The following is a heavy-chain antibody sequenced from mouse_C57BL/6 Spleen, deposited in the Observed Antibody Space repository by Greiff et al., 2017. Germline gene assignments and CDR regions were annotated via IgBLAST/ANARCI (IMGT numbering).Heavy chain of an antibody. J-gene: IGHJ1*03. CDR2: INPSTGGT. CDR3: ARDYYGSSYGYFDV. Sequence: VQLQQSGPELVKPGASVKISCKASGYSFTGYYMNWVKQSPEKSLEWIGEINPSTGGTTYNQKFKAKATLTVDKSSSTAYRQLKSLTSEDSAVYYCARDYYGSSYGYFDVWGTGTTVTVSS. V-gene: IGHV1-42*01. D-gene: IGHD1-1*01. CDR1: GYSFTGYY.